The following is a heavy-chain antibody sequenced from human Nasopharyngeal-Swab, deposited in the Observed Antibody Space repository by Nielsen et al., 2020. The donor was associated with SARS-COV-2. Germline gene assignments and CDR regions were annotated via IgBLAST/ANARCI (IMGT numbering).Heavy chain of an antibody. CDR3: TTDFYFDY. CDR2: IGDKAHNYAT. V-gene: IGHV3-73*01. Sequence: GESLKISCAASGSVFSGSAIHWVRQASGRGLEWVGRIGDKAHNYATTYAASVKGRFTISRDDSSNTAFLQMDSLKTEDTALYYCTTDFYFDYWGQGTLVTVSS. J-gene: IGHJ4*02. CDR1: GSVFSGSA.